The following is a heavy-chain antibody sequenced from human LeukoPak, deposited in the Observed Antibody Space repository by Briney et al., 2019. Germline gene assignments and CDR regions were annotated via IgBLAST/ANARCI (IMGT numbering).Heavy chain of an antibody. CDR3: ARVGGDGYNYWGYFDY. J-gene: IGHJ4*02. Sequence: SETLSLTCTASGGSISSHYWSWIRQPPGKGLEWIGYNYYSGSTNFNPSLKSRVTISVDTSKNQFSLKLSSVTAADTAVYYCARVGGDGYNYWGYFDYWGQGTLVTVSS. V-gene: IGHV4-59*11. CDR2: NYYSGST. CDR1: GGSISSHY. D-gene: IGHD5-24*01.